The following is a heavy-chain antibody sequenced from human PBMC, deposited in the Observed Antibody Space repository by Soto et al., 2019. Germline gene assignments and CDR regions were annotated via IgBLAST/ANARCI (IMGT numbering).Heavy chain of an antibody. CDR3: ARAQGYCSGGSCLAPLLENWFDP. V-gene: IGHV4-30-4*01. J-gene: IGHJ5*02. CDR2: IYYSGST. Sequence: NPSETLSLTCTVSGGSISSGDYYWSWIRQPPGKGLEWIGYIYYSGSTYYNPSLKSRVTISVDTSKNQFSLKLSSVTAADTAVYYCARAQGYCSGGSCLAPLLENWFDPWGQGTLVTVSS. D-gene: IGHD2-15*01. CDR1: GGSISSGDYY.